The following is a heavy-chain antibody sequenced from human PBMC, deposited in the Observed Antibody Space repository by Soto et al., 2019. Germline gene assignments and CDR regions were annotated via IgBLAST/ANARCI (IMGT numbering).Heavy chain of an antibody. CDR2: IYYSGST. CDR3: ARGIGYNSFPSDY. Sequence: SETLSLTCTVSGGSISSYYWSWIRQPPGKGLEWIGYIYYSGSTNYNPSLKSRVTISVDTSKNQFSPKLSSVTAADTAVYYCARGIGYNSFPSDYWGQGTLVTVSS. V-gene: IGHV4-59*01. J-gene: IGHJ4*02. CDR1: GGSISSYY. D-gene: IGHD5-12*01.